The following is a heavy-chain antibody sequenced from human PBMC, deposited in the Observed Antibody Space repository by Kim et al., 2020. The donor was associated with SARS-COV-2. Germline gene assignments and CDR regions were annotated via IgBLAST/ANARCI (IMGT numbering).Heavy chain of an antibody. CDR2: IWYDGSNK. D-gene: IGHD3-22*01. CDR1: GFTLRSNG. V-gene: IGHV3-33*01. Sequence: GGSLRLSCAASGFTLRSNGMHWVRQAPGKGLEWVAVIWYDGSNKYYADSVKGRFTISRDNSKNTLFLQMNSLRAEDTAVYYCARDRHGVGMIVVGSRGMDVWGQGTTVTVSS. CDR3: ARDRHGVGMIVVGSRGMDV. J-gene: IGHJ6*02.